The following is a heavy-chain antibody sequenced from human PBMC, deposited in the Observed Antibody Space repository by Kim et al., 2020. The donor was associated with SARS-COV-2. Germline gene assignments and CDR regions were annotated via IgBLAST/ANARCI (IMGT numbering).Heavy chain of an antibody. D-gene: IGHD4-17*01. J-gene: IGHJ4*02. CDR3: ATLFDTVTYADY. V-gene: IGHV3-9*01. Sequence: GYADSVKGRFTISRDNAKNSLYLQMNSLRAEDTALYYCATLFDTVTYADYWGQGTLVTVSS.